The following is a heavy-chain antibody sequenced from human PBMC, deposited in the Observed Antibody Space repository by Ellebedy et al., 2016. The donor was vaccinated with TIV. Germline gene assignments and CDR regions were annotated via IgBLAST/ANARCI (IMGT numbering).Heavy chain of an antibody. V-gene: IGHV3-7*01. CDR1: GFTFSSYW. Sequence: GESLKISCAASGFTFSSYWTSWVRQAPGKGLEWVANIKQDGSEKYYVDSVKGRFTISRDNAKNSLYLQMNSLRAEDTAVYYCARDMGYSSGWHYFDFWGQGTLVTVSS. J-gene: IGHJ4*02. CDR2: IKQDGSEK. D-gene: IGHD6-19*01. CDR3: ARDMGYSSGWHYFDF.